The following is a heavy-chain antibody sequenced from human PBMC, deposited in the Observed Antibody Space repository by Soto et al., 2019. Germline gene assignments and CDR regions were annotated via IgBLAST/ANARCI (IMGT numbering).Heavy chain of an antibody. CDR2: IYHTGRT. Sequence: QVQLQEMGPGLVKPSQTLTITCTVSGGSVNSAYWSWIRQLPGKGLEWMGNIYHTGRTFYNPSVTRRVAISVYTSKPLFTLKMRSVTAADTAVYYCARTDAYNSSFFDSWGQGTVVTVSS. CDR3: ARTDAYNSSFFDS. CDR1: GGSVNSAY. J-gene: IGHJ4*02. D-gene: IGHD6-6*01. V-gene: IGHV4-30-4*08.